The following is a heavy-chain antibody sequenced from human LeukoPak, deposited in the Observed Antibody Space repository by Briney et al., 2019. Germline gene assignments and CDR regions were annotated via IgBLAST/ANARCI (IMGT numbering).Heavy chain of an antibody. Sequence: PGGSLRLSCAASGFTFSSYGMHWVRQGPGKGLEWLSYISSSGSTIYYADSVKGRFTISRDNAKNSLYLQMNSLRAEDTAVYYCARELDLDFDYWGQGTLVTVSS. D-gene: IGHD1-7*01. J-gene: IGHJ4*02. V-gene: IGHV3-48*04. CDR1: GFTFSSYG. CDR3: ARELDLDFDY. CDR2: ISSSGSTI.